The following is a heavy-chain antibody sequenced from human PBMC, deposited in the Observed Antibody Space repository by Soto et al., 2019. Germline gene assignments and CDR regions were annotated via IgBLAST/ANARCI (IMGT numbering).Heavy chain of an antibody. V-gene: IGHV4-30-4*01. D-gene: IGHD3-16*02. J-gene: IGHJ4*02. CDR1: GGSISSGDYY. Sequence: TSETLSLTCTVSGGSISSGDYYWSWIRQPPGKGLEWIGYIYYSGSTYYNPSLKSRVTISVDTSKNQFSLKLSSVTAADTAVYYCARGFRNMITFGGVIPPAGWGQGTLVTVSS. CDR2: IYYSGST. CDR3: ARGFRNMITFGGVIPPAG.